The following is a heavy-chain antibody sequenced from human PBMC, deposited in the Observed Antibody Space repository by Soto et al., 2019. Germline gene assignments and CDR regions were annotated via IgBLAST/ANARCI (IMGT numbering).Heavy chain of an antibody. J-gene: IGHJ6*03. CDR1: GFTVSSNY. CDR3: ARDSTTVTMPSGYYYMDV. D-gene: IGHD4-17*01. V-gene: IGHV3-53*04. CDR2: IYSGGST. Sequence: GGSLRLSCAASGFTVSSNYMSWVRQAPGKGLEWVSVIYSGGSTYYADSVKGRFTISRHNSKNTLYLQMNSLRAEDTAVYYCARDSTTVTMPSGYYYMDVWGKGTTVTVSS.